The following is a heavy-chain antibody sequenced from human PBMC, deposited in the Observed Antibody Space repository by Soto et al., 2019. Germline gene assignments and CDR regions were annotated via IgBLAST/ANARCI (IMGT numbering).Heavy chain of an antibody. J-gene: IGHJ4*02. V-gene: IGHV3-30-3*01. CDR1: GFTFSSYA. CDR3: ASGNRAFDY. Sequence: QVQLVESGGGVVQPGRSLRLSCAASGFTFSSYAMHWVHQAPGKGLEWVAVISYDGSNKYYADSVKGRFTISRDNSKNTLYLQMNSLRAEDTAVYYCASGNRAFDYWGQGTLVTVSS. CDR2: ISYDGSNK. D-gene: IGHD4-4*01.